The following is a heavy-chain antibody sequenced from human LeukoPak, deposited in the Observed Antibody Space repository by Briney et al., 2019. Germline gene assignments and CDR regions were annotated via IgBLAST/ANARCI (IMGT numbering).Heavy chain of an antibody. Sequence: GGSLRLSCAASGFAFSTFAMGWVRQSPGKGLEWLSTINGGGNTTFYADSVKGRFTTSRDNSKNTLYLHMDSLRPDDTAIYYCTKELHVAVAVADYYYFYMDVWGRGTAVTVSS. J-gene: IGHJ6*03. CDR2: INGGGNTT. CDR1: GFAFSTFA. D-gene: IGHD6-19*01. V-gene: IGHV3-23*01. CDR3: TKELHVAVAVADYYYFYMDV.